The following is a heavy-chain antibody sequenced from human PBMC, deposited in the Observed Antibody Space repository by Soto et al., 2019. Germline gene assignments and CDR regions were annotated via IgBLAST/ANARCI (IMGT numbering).Heavy chain of an antibody. D-gene: IGHD3-3*01. CDR2: ISGSGGST. J-gene: IGHJ4*02. CDR1: GFTLSSYA. V-gene: IGHV3-23*01. Sequence: GSLRLSCAASGFTLSSYAMSWVRQAPGKGLEWVSAISGSGGSTYYADSVKGRFTISRDNSKNTLYLQMNSLRAEDTAVYYCAKSQFGVVTIPHDYWGQGTLVTVSS. CDR3: AKSQFGVVTIPHDY.